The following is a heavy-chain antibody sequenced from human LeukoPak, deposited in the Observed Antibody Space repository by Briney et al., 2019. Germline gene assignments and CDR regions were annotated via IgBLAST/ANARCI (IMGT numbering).Heavy chain of an antibody. CDR1: GGSISIYY. CDR3: AREYSSFDY. J-gene: IGHJ4*02. Sequence: SGTLSLTCTVSGGSISIYYWSWIRQPPGEGLEWIGYVHYSGSTDYNPSLKSRATISVDTSKNQLSLKLTSATAADTAVYYCAREYSSFDYWGQGILVTVSS. D-gene: IGHD6-13*01. CDR2: VHYSGST. V-gene: IGHV4-59*01.